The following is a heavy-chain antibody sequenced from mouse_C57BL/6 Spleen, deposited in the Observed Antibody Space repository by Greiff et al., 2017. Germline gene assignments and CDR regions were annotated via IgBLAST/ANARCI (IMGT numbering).Heavy chain of an antibody. D-gene: IGHD2-1*01. CDR1: GYTFTSYW. V-gene: IGHV1-69*01. J-gene: IGHJ4*01. CDR3: ARPLYYDYYAMDY. Sequence: VQLQQPGAELVMPGASVKLSCKASGYTFTSYWMHWVKQRPGQGLEWIGEIDPSDSYTNYNQKFKGKSTLTVDKSSSTAYMPLSSLTSEDSAVYYCARPLYYDYYAMDYWGQGTSVTVSS. CDR2: IDPSDSYT.